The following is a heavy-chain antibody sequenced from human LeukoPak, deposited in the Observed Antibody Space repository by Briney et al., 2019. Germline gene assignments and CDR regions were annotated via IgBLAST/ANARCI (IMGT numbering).Heavy chain of an antibody. CDR3: SKTFGEFSVTAFDI. V-gene: IGHV3-30*02. Sequence: GGSLRLSCAASGFTFSSYGMHWVRQAPGKGLEWVAFIRYDGSNKYYADSVKGRFTISRDNSKNTLYLQMNSLTAEDTAVYYCSKTFGEFSVTAFDIWGQGTMVTVSS. CDR1: GFTFSSYG. D-gene: IGHD3-10*01. CDR2: IRYDGSNK. J-gene: IGHJ3*02.